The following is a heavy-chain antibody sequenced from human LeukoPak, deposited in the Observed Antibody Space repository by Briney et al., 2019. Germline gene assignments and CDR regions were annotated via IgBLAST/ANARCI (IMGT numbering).Heavy chain of an antibody. V-gene: IGHV4-38-2*01. CDR2: IYHSGST. CDR1: GYSISSGYY. Sequence: PSETLSLTCAVSGYSISSGYYWGWIRQPPGKGLEWIGSIYHSGSTYYNPSLKSRVTISVDTSKNQFSLKLSSVTAADTAVYYCAIRYYYDSSGYYWADAFGIWGQGTMVTVSS. J-gene: IGHJ3*02. CDR3: AIRYYYDSSGYYWADAFGI. D-gene: IGHD3-22*01.